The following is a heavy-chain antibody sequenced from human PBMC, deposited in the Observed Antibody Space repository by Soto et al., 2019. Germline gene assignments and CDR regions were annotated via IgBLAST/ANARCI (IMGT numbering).Heavy chain of an antibody. D-gene: IGHD2-2*01. Sequence: GGSLRLSCAASGFTFSSYSMNWVRQAPGKGLEWVSYISSSSSTIYYADSVKGRFTISRDNAKNSLYLRMNSLRDEDTAVYYCASKGYCSSTSCYAGRDGMDVWGQGTTVTVSS. CDR3: ASKGYCSSTSCYAGRDGMDV. CDR2: ISSSSSTI. CDR1: GFTFSSYS. V-gene: IGHV3-48*02. J-gene: IGHJ6*02.